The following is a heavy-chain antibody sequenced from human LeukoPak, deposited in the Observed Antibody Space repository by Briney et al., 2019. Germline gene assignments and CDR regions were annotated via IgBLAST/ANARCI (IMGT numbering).Heavy chain of an antibody. CDR3: ARDRAWLQFDS. CDR1: GFTFSSYA. Sequence: GGSLRLSCAASGFTFSSYAMSWVRQAPGKGLEWVADIKNDGSDKFHVDSVKGRFTISRDNAKMSLYLQMNSLRAEDTAVYYCARDRAWLQFDSWGQGTLVTVAS. CDR2: IKNDGSDK. J-gene: IGHJ4*02. V-gene: IGHV3-7*04. D-gene: IGHD5-24*01.